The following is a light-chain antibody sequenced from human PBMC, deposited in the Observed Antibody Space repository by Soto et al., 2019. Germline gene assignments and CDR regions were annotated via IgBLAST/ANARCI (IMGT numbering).Light chain of an antibody. CDR3: AAWDDNLNWV. V-gene: IGLV1-44*01. Sequence: QAVVTQPPSASGTPGQRVTISCSGSSSNIGSNTVNWYQQLPGTAPKLLIYSNNQRPSGVPDRFSGSKSGTSASLAISGLQSEDEADYYCAAWDDNLNWVFGGGTKLTVL. CDR1: SSNIGSNT. CDR2: SNN. J-gene: IGLJ3*02.